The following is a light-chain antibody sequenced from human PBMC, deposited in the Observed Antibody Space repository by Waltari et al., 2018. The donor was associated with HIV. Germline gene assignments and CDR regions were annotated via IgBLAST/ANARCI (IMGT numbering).Light chain of an antibody. J-gene: IGKJ4*01. CDR2: WAS. V-gene: IGKV4-1*01. Sequence: DIVMTQSPDSLAVSLGERATINCKSSQSVLYSYNSMNFLAWYQQKPGQPPKLIIYWASTRESGVPDRFSGSGSGTDFTLTISSLQAEDVAVYYCQQYYSTPLTFGGGTKVEIK. CDR1: QSVLYSYNSMNF. CDR3: QQYYSTPLT.